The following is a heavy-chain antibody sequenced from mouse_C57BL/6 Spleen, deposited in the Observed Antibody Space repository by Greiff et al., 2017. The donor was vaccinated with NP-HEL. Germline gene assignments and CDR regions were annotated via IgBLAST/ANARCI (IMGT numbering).Heavy chain of an antibody. D-gene: IGHD1-1*01. CDR2: IYPRSGNT. V-gene: IGHV1-81*01. CDR3: ARATYGSSYGYFDV. J-gene: IGHJ1*03. Sequence: QVQLQQSGAELARPGASVKLSCKASGYTFTSYGISWVKQRTGQGLEWIGEIYPRSGNTYYNEKFKGKATLTADKSSSTAYMELRSLTSEDSAVYFCARATYGSSYGYFDVCGTGTTVTVSS. CDR1: GYTFTSYG.